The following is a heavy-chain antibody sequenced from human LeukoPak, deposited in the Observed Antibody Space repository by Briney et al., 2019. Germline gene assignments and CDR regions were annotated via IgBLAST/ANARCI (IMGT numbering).Heavy chain of an antibody. D-gene: IGHD7-27*01. Sequence: ASVKVSCKASGYTFTGYYMSWVRQAPGQGPEWMGWIRPKSGDIHYAQTFYGRVTLTRDTSINTAYMELTGLTPDDTGVYYCTRDHNWGPDYWGQGTLIIVSS. J-gene: IGHJ4*02. CDR3: TRDHNWGPDY. CDR2: IRPKSGDI. V-gene: IGHV1-2*02. CDR1: GYTFTGYY.